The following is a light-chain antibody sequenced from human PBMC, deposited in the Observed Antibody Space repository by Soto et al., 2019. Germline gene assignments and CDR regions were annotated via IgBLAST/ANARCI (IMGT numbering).Light chain of an antibody. CDR3: QQSYSTPRT. CDR1: QSISSY. CDR2: AAS. V-gene: IGKV1-39*01. J-gene: IGKJ1*01. Sequence: DIQMTPSPSSLSASVGDRVTITCRASQSISSYLNWHQQKPGKAPKLLIYAASSLQSGVPSRFSGSGSGTDFTLTISSLQPEDFATYYCQQSYSTPRTFGQGTKVEIK.